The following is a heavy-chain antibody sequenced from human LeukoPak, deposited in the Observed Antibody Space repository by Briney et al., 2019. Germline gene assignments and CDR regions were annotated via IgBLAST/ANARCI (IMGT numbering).Heavy chain of an antibody. CDR2: IHSAGST. J-gene: IGHJ4*02. V-gene: IGHV3-53*01. CDR1: GFTVSLSY. D-gene: IGHD6-25*01. Sequence: GGSLRPSCAASGFTVSLSYMSWARQAPGRGLEWVSMIHSAGSTYYADSVRGRFTISRDNSKATLFLQMNSLKADDTAVYFCARVIRSGNYYFDYWGQGTLVTVSS. CDR3: ARVIRSGNYYFDY.